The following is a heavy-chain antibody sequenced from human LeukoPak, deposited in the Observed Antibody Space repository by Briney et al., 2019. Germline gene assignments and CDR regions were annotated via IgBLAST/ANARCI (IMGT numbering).Heavy chain of an antibody. J-gene: IGHJ4*02. CDR3: ARVPTPSEYLDY. CDR1: GGSISSYY. Sequence: SETLSLTCTVSGGSISSYYWSWIRQPPGKGLEWIGYIYYSGSTNYNPSLKSRVTISVDTPKNQFSLKLSSVAAADTAVYYCARVPTPSEYLDYWGQGTLVTVSS. CDR2: IYYSGST. V-gene: IGHV4-59*01. D-gene: IGHD6-6*01.